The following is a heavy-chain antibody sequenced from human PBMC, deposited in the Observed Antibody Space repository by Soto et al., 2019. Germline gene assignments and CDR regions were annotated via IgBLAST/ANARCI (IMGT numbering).Heavy chain of an antibody. V-gene: IGHV1-69*04. CDR3: AKDGVDGTFWEFEF. J-gene: IGHJ2*01. D-gene: IGHD3-3*01. CDR2: IIPILGIA. Sequence: SLVKVSRKACGGSFSSYPSGWLRQAHGQGIEWMGRIIPILGIANDAQKFQGRVTITADKSTSTAYMELSSLRSEDSSVYYRAKDGVDGTFWEFEFWGHGTLVTVSS. CDR1: GGSFSSYP.